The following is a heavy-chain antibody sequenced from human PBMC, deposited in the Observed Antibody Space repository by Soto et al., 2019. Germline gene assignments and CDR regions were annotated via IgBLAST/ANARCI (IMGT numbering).Heavy chain of an antibody. CDR2: IYWDDDN. Sequence: QITLKESGPTLVNPTQTLTLTCAFSGFSLTTTGVGVAWIRQPPGKALEWLALIYWDDDNRYRLSLKSRLTITKDTSKNQVVLTMTNMDPADTAKYYCARRHCSSSSCPFDYWGQGPLVTVSS. CDR1: GFSLTTTGVG. D-gene: IGHD2-2*01. CDR3: ARRHCSSSSCPFDY. J-gene: IGHJ4*02. V-gene: IGHV2-5*02.